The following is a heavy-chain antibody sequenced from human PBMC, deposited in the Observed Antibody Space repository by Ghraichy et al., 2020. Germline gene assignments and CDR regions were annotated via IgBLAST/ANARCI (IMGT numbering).Heavy chain of an antibody. V-gene: IGHV1-18*01. CDR2: ISTYNGNT. CDR3: ARGGGSYQLGDY. CDR1: GYTFTSYG. D-gene: IGHD1-26*01. Sequence: ASVKVSCKASGYTFTSYGISWVRQAPGQGLEWMGWISTYNGNTNYAQKLQGRVTMTTDTSTSTAYMELRSLRTDDPAVYYWARGGGSYQLGDYWGQGTLVTVSS. J-gene: IGHJ4*02.